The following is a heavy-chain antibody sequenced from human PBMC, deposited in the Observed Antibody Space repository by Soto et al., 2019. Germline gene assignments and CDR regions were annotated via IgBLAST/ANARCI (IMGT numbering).Heavy chain of an antibody. Sequence: GESLKISCKGSGYTFPSHCIGWVRQMTGKGLEWMGIIYPGDSDTRYSPSFQGHVIISADTAIPTAYLQWTSLKASDTAMYDCVRVGRVGATSLINAWFDPWGQGTRVTVSS. CDR2: IYPGDSDT. V-gene: IGHV5-51*01. CDR3: VRVGRVGATSLINAWFDP. D-gene: IGHD1-26*01. CDR1: GYTFPSHC. J-gene: IGHJ5*02.